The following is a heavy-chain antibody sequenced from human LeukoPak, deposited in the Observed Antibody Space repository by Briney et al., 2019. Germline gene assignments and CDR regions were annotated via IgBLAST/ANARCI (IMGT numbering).Heavy chain of an antibody. J-gene: IGHJ4*02. D-gene: IGHD6-19*01. CDR1: GYTFTSYG. Sequence: ASVKVSCKASGYTFTSYGISWVRQAPGQGLEWMGWISAYNGNTNYAQKLQGRVTMTTDTSTSTAYMELRSLRSDDTAAYYCAKGEEGPSGGWHRRALGYWGQGTQVTVST. CDR3: AKGEEGPSGGWHRRALGY. CDR2: ISAYNGNT. V-gene: IGHV1-18*01.